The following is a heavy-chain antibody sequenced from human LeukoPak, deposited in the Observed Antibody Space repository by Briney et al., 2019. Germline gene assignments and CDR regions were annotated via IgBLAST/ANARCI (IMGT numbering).Heavy chain of an antibody. V-gene: IGHV1-8*01. J-gene: IGHJ4*02. D-gene: IGHD3-10*01. Sequence: ASVKVSCKASGYTFTSYDINWVRQATGQGLEWMGWMNPNSGNTGYAQKFQGRVTMTRNTSISTAYMELSSLRSEDTAVYYCARGTYYYGSGSSLKFDYWGQGTLVTVSS. CDR2: MNPNSGNT. CDR3: ARGTYYYGSGSSLKFDY. CDR1: GYTFTSYD.